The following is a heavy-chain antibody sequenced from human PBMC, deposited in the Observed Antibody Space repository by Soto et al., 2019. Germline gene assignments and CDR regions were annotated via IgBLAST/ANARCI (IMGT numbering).Heavy chain of an antibody. CDR1: GFILSDCA. CDR3: ARDLSWGSNWYYYMDV. J-gene: IGHJ6*03. Sequence: LRLSCATSGFILSDCAMNWVRQAPGKGLEWVSYISSSSSVIDYADSVKGRFTVSRDNARNSLYLQMNSLRAEDTAVYYCARDLSWGSNWYYYMDVWGKGTTVNVSS. V-gene: IGHV3-48*01. CDR2: ISSSSSVI. D-gene: IGHD7-27*01.